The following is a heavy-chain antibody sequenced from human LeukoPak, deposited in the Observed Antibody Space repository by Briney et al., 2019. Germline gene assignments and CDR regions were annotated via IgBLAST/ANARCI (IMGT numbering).Heavy chain of an antibody. CDR2: IKTDGSST. Sequence: GGSLRLSCAASGFTFSSYWMHWVRQAPGKGLVWVSRIKTDGSSTDYADSVKGRFTISRDNAKNTMYLQMNSLRAEHTAVYYSASGVSGTGPDIWGLGTMVTVSS. J-gene: IGHJ3*02. CDR3: ASGVSGTGPDI. D-gene: IGHD2-8*01. CDR1: GFTFSSYW. V-gene: IGHV3-74*01.